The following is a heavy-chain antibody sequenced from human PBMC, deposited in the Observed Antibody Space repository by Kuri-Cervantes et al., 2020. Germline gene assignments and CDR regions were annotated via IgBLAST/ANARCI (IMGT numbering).Heavy chain of an antibody. CDR2: ISGSGSFI. Sequence: GESLKISCAASGITFSHYYMNWLRQAPGKGLEWLSYISGSGSFIYDEESVKGRFIISRDNAKNAQYLQMNSLRAEDTAVYYCARGRTTVPYYYYGMEVWGQGTTVTVSS. CDR1: GITFSHYY. D-gene: IGHD4-17*01. CDR3: ARGRTTVPYYYYGMEV. V-gene: IGHV3-11*04. J-gene: IGHJ6*02.